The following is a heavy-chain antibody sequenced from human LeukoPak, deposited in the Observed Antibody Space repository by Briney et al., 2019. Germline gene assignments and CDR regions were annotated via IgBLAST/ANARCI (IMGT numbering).Heavy chain of an antibody. CDR2: ISGDGKDR. CDR3: ARVDGYSSSWALYYYYYMDV. V-gene: IGHV3-23*01. Sequence: GGTLRLSCAASGFSFSSYGMSWVRQAPGKGLQWVSAISGDGKDREYLDSVEGRFTISRDNSKNTLYLQMNSLRAEDTAVYYCARVDGYSSSWALYYYYYMDVWGKGTTVTVSS. D-gene: IGHD6-13*01. J-gene: IGHJ6*03. CDR1: GFSFSSYG.